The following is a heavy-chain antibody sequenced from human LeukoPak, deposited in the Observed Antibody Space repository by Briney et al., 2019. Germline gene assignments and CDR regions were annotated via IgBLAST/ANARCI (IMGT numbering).Heavy chain of an antibody. J-gene: IGHJ3*02. CDR2: IYHSGST. Sequence: SETLSPTCTVSGDSISNTIYYWAWIRQPPGKGLEWIGSIYHSGSTYYNPSLKSRVTISVDTSKNQFSLKLSSVTAADTAVYYCARAYDFWSGPHAFDIWGQGTMVTVSS. D-gene: IGHD3-3*01. CDR3: ARAYDFWSGPHAFDI. CDR1: GDSISNTIYY. V-gene: IGHV4-39*07.